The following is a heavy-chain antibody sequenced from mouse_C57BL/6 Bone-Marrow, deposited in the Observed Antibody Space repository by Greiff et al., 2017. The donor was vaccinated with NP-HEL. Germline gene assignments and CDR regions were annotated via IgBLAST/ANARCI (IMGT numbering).Heavy chain of an antibody. V-gene: IGHV1-81*01. CDR2: IYPRSGNT. CDR1: GYTFTSYG. CDR3: AREIYYSYLYFDH. Sequence: VQLQQSGAELARPGASVKLSCKASGYTFTSYGISWVKQRTGQGLEWIGEIYPRSGNTYYNEKFKGKATLTADKSSSTAYMELRSLTSEDSAVYFCAREIYYSYLYFDHWGQGTTLTVSS. J-gene: IGHJ2*01. D-gene: IGHD2-12*01.